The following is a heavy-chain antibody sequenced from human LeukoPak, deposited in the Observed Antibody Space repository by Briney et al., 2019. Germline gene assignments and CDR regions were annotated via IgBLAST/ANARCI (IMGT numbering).Heavy chain of an antibody. D-gene: IGHD4-17*01. CDR3: ARHRTMVTTWGYFDY. V-gene: IGHV4-39*07. CDR2: IYYSGST. CDR1: GGSISSSSYY. J-gene: IGHJ4*02. Sequence: SETLSLTCTVSGGSISSSSYYWGWIRQPPGKGLEWIGSIYYSGSTYYNPSLKSRVTISVDTSKNQFSLKLSSVTAADTAVYYCARHRTMVTTWGYFDYWGQGTLVTVSS.